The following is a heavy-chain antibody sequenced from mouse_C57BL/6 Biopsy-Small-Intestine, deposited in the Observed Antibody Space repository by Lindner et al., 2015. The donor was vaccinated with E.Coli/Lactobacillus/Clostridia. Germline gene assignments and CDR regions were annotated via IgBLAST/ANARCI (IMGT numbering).Heavy chain of an antibody. J-gene: IGHJ1*01. Sequence: SVKVSCKASGGTFSSYAISWVRQAPGQGLEWMGGIIPIFGTANYARKFQGRVTITADESTSTAYMELSSLRSEDTAVYYCARGGRCSGGSCRQNYYFYGMDVWGQGTTVTVSS. CDR3: ARGGRCSGGSCRQNYYFYGMDV. CDR2: IIPIFGTA. V-gene: IGHV1-81*01. CDR1: GGTFSSYA. D-gene: IGHD1-1*02.